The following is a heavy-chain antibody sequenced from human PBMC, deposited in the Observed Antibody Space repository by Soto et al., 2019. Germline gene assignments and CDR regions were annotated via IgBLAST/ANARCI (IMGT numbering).Heavy chain of an antibody. CDR1: GFTFSSYS. CDR3: AKVQDVGYSYGYWLDYYGMDV. Sequence: GGSLILSCAASGFTFSSYSMSWVRQAPGKGLEWVSAISGSGGSTYYADSVKGRFTISRDNSKNTLYLQMNSLRAEDTAVYYCAKVQDVGYSYGYWLDYYGMDVWGQGTTVTVSS. CDR2: ISGSGGST. J-gene: IGHJ6*02. V-gene: IGHV3-23*01. D-gene: IGHD5-18*01.